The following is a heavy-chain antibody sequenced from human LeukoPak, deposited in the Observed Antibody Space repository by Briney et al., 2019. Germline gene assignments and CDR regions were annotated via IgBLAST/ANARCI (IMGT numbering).Heavy chain of an antibody. J-gene: IGHJ3*02. V-gene: IGHV4-34*01. D-gene: IGHD6-19*01. Sequence: PSETLSLTCAVYGGSFSGYYWSWIRQPPGRGLEWIGEINHSGRTIYTPSLKSRVSISIDKSKNQFSLHLSSLNAADTAVYYCVANGWYALDIWGQGTMVTVSS. CDR3: VANGWYALDI. CDR2: INHSGRT. CDR1: GGSFSGYY.